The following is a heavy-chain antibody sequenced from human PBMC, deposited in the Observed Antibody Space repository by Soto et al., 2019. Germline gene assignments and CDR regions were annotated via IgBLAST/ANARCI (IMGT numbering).Heavy chain of an antibody. V-gene: IGHV3-23*01. D-gene: IGHD4-17*01. CDR1: GFIFSSSA. CDR3: AREERGNTVTNLFDY. J-gene: IGHJ4*02. Sequence: QPGGSLRLSCAASGFIFSSSAMNWVRQAPGKGLEWVSAISDSGRSTYYADSVKGRFTISRDNSKYTLYLQMNRLRAEDTAVYYCAREERGNTVTNLFDYWGQGTLVTVSS. CDR2: ISDSGRST.